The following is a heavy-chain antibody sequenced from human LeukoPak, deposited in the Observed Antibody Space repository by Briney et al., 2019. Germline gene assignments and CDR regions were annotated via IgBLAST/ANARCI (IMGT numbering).Heavy chain of an antibody. CDR2: IIPIFGTA. J-gene: IGHJ4*02. CDR3: ARSLIAAAVDYFDY. V-gene: IGHV1-69*13. Sequence: SVKVSCKAFGGTFSSYAISWVRQAPGQGLEWMGGIIPIFGTANYAQKFQGRVTITADESTSTAYMELSSLRSEDTAVYYCARSLIAAAVDYFDYWGQGTLVTVSS. D-gene: IGHD6-13*01. CDR1: GGTFSSYA.